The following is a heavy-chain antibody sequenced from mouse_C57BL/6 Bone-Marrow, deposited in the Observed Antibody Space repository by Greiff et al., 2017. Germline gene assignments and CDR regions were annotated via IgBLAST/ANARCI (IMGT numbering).Heavy chain of an antibody. CDR2: IDPETGGT. J-gene: IGHJ2*01. V-gene: IGHV1-15*01. Sequence: VQLVESGAELVRPGASVTLSCKASGYTFTDYEMHWVKQTPVHGLEWIGAIDPETGGTAYNQKFKGKAILTADKSSSTAYMELRSLTSEDSAVYYCTRGYYGYYFDYWGQGTTLTVSS. D-gene: IGHD1-1*01. CDR3: TRGYYGYYFDY. CDR1: GYTFTDYE.